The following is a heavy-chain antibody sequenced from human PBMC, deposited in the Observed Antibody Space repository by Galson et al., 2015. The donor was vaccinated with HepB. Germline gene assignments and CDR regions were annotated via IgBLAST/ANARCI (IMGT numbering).Heavy chain of an antibody. V-gene: IGHV3-11*03. CDR2: ISSSSSYT. Sequence: SLRLSCAASGFTFSDYYMSWIRQAPGKGLEWVSYISSSSSYTNYADSVKGRFTISRDNAKNSLYLQMNSLRAEDTAVYYCAKRGGYFDSSGYYVIDYWGQGTLVTVAS. CDR3: AKRGGYFDSSGYYVIDY. CDR1: GFTFSDYY. D-gene: IGHD3-22*01. J-gene: IGHJ4*02.